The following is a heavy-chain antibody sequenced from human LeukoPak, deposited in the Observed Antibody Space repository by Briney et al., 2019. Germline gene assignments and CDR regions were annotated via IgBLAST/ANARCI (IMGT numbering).Heavy chain of an antibody. CDR3: AKVHSSAWLRY. CDR2: INPNSGST. D-gene: IGHD6-13*01. Sequence: VASVKVSCKASGYTFTAYYLHWVRQAPGQGLEWMGWINPNSGSTNYAQKFQGRVTMTRDTSISTAYMELNRLGSDDTAVYYCAKVHSSAWLRYWGQGTLVTVSS. J-gene: IGHJ4*02. CDR1: GYTFTAYY. V-gene: IGHV1-2*02.